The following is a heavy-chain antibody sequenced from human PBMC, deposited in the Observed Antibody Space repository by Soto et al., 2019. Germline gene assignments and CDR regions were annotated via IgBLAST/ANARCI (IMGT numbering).Heavy chain of an antibody. Sequence: SGGSLRLSCAASGFTFSSYGMHWVRQAPGKGLEWVAVISYDGSNKYYADSVKGRFTISRDNSKNTLYLQMNSLRAEDTAVYYCAKDWAIIKDSENWFDPWGQGTLVPVSS. CDR1: GFTFSSYG. CDR2: ISYDGSNK. CDR3: AKDWAIIKDSENWFDP. D-gene: IGHD2-2*02. V-gene: IGHV3-30*18. J-gene: IGHJ5*02.